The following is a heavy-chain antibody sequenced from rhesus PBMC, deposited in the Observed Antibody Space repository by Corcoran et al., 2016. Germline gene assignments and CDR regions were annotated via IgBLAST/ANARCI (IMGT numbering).Heavy chain of an antibody. V-gene: IGHV4-73*01. CDR2: IDGNSAST. D-gene: IGHD4-23*01. Sequence: QVKLQQWGEGLVKPSETLSLTCAVYGGSLTGYYWSWIRQPPGKGLEWIGNIDGNSASTNYNPSLKNRVTISKDTSKNQFSLKLSSVTAADTTVYYCARAEYSNYPDYWGQGVLVTVSS. J-gene: IGHJ4*01. CDR1: GGSLTGYY. CDR3: ARAEYSNYPDY.